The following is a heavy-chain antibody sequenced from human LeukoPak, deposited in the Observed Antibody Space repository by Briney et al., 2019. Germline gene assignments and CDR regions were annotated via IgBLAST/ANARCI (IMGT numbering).Heavy chain of an antibody. J-gene: IGHJ4*02. D-gene: IGHD3-10*01. CDR1: GYTFSIYG. CDR3: AKGSPIVRGVIMGDY. Sequence: ASVRVSCKASGYTFSIYGFSWVRQAPGQGLEWMGWISVYNGNTNYAQKFQGRVTMTTDTSTSTAYMELRSLRSDDTAVYYCAKGSPIVRGVIMGDYWGQGTLLTVSS. V-gene: IGHV1-18*01. CDR2: ISVYNGNT.